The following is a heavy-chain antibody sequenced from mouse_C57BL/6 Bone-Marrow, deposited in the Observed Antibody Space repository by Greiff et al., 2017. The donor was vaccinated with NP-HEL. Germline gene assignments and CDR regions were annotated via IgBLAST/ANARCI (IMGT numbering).Heavy chain of an antibody. Sequence: VQLQQSGAELVRPGASVTLSCKASGYTFTDYEMHWVKQTPVHGLEWIGAIDPETGGTAYNQKFKGKAILTADKSSSTAYMELRSLTSEDSAVYYCTRPYYCGSSYYFDYGGQGTTLTVSS. D-gene: IGHD1-1*01. CDR2: IDPETGGT. CDR1: GYTFTDYE. V-gene: IGHV1-15*01. J-gene: IGHJ2*01. CDR3: TRPYYCGSSYYFDY.